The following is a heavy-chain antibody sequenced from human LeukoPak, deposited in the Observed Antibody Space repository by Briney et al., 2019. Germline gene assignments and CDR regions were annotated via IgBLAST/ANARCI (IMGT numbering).Heavy chain of an antibody. CDR2: ISYDGSNK. Sequence: GGSLRLSCAASGFTFSSYAMHWVRQAPGKGLEWVAVISYDGSNKYYADSVKGRFTISRDNSRNTLYLQMNSLRAEDTAVYYCARVGQYGSGSYYPPSYWGQGTLVTVSS. CDR1: GFTFSSYA. D-gene: IGHD3-10*01. V-gene: IGHV3-30*01. CDR3: ARVGQYGSGSYYPPSY. J-gene: IGHJ4*02.